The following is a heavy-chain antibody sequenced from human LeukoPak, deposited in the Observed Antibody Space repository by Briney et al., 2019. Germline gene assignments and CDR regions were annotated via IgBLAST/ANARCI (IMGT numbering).Heavy chain of an antibody. Sequence: ASLKVSCKASGYTFTAYYMHWVRQGPGQGLDRMGWINPQSGDTKFAQKFQGRVTMTRDTSISTAYMEVTSLRSDDTAVYYCARDGDYLLLSARYYMDVWGKGTTLTISS. CDR2: INPQSGDT. J-gene: IGHJ6*03. CDR3: ARDGDYLLLSARYYMDV. V-gene: IGHV1-2*02. D-gene: IGHD2-2*01. CDR1: GYTFTAYY.